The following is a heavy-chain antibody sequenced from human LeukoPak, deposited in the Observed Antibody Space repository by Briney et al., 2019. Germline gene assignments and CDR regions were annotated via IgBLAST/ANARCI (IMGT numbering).Heavy chain of an antibody. V-gene: IGHV3-23*01. CDR2: ISGSGGST. Sequence: PGGSLRLSCATSGITNAWMSWVRQAPGKGLEWVSAISGSGGSTYYADSVKGRFTISRDNSKNTLYLQMNSLRAEDTAVYYCAKGRQAEWYFDLWGRGTLVTVSS. CDR1: GITNAW. J-gene: IGHJ2*01. D-gene: IGHD6-6*01. CDR3: AKGRQAEWYFDL.